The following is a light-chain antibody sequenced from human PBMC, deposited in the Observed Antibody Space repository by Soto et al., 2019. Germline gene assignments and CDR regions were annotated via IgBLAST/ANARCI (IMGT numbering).Light chain of an antibody. CDR1: HSAISSSY. CDR2: AAS. V-gene: IGKV3-20*01. CDR3: QQHARSPWT. J-gene: IGKJ1*01. Sequence: EIVLTQSPASLSLSPGERATLSCRASHSAISSSYLAWYQQKPGQAPRLLIYAASTRAPGIPDRFSGSGFETDFTLTISRLEPEDSAVYYCQQHARSPWTFGQGTKVEIK.